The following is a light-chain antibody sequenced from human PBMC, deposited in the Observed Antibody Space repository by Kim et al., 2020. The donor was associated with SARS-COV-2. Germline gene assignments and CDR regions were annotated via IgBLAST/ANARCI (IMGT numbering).Light chain of an antibody. V-gene: IGLV2-14*03. CDR1: SSDVGGYNY. CDR3: SSYTSSSTLV. J-gene: IGLJ3*02. Sequence: GQSITISCTGTSSDVGGYNYVSWYQQHPGKAPKSMIYDVSNRPSGVSNRFSGSKSGNTASLTISGLQAEDEADYYCSSYTSSSTLVFGGGTKLTVL. CDR2: DVS.